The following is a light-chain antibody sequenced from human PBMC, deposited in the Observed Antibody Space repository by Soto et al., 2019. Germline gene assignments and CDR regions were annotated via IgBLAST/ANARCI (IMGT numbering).Light chain of an antibody. CDR3: SSYTSRITYV. CDR1: SSDVGGYNY. V-gene: IGLV2-14*03. J-gene: IGLJ1*01. CDR2: DVT. Sequence: QSVLTQPASVSGSPGQSITISCTGTSSDVGGYNYVSWYQQHPGKAPKLMIYDVTNRPSGVSIRFSGSKSGNTASLTISGLQAEDEADYYCSSYTSRITYVFGTGTKLTVL.